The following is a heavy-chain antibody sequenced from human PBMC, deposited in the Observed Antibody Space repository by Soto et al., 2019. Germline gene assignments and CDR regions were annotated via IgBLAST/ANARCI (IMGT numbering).Heavy chain of an antibody. Sequence: PSETLSLTCAVSGGSISSSNWWSWVRQPPGKGLEWIGETYHSGSTNYNPSLESRVTISVDKSKNQFSLKLSSVTAADTAVYYCASKYDFWSGRPYYFDYWGQGTLVTVSS. D-gene: IGHD3-3*01. V-gene: IGHV4-4*02. CDR2: TYHSGST. CDR1: GGSISSSNW. J-gene: IGHJ4*02. CDR3: ASKYDFWSGRPYYFDY.